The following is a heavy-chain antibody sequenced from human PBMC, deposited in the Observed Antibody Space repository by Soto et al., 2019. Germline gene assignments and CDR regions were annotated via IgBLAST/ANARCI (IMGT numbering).Heavy chain of an antibody. D-gene: IGHD2-2*01. CDR3: ARVPDR. CDR2: IYHSGST. CDR1: GGSITSGCYS. Sequence: SATLSLSCAVSGGSITSGCYSCSWIRQPPGKGLEWIGYIYHSGSTYYNPSLKSRVTISVDRSKNQFSLKLSSVTAADTAVYYCARVPDRWGQGTLVTVS. V-gene: IGHV4-30-2*01. J-gene: IGHJ5*02.